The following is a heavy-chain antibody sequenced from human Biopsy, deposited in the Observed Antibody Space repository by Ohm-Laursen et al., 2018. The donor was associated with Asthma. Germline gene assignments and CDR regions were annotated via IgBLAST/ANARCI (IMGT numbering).Heavy chain of an antibody. V-gene: IGHV3-11*01. Sequence: GSLRLSCAASGFSFSDYHMTWMRQAPGKGLEWVSSISSSGSTTYPAESVKGRFTISRDNAQKSLFLQMGSLRAEETAIYYCARVFESSEWGPFYHFGLDVWGQGTTVAVSS. J-gene: IGHJ6*02. CDR2: ISSSGSTT. CDR1: GFSFSDYH. CDR3: ARVFESSEWGPFYHFGLDV. D-gene: IGHD6-25*01.